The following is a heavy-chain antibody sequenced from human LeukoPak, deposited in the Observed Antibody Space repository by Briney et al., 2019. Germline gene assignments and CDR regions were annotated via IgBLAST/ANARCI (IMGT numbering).Heavy chain of an antibody. V-gene: IGHV4-61*02. CDR2: IYTSGST. D-gene: IGHD6-13*01. CDR3: ARGIAAAGYVGEIDY. CDR1: GYSISSGYY. Sequence: SETLSLTCTVSGYSISSGYYWSWIRQPAGKGLEWIGRIYTSGSTNYNPSLKSRVTISVDTSKNQFSLKLSSVTAADTAVYYCARGIAAAGYVGEIDYWGQGTLVTVSS. J-gene: IGHJ4*02.